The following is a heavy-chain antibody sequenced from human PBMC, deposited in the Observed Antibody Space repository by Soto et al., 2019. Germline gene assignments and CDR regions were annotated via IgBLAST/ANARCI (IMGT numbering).Heavy chain of an antibody. CDR2: IYYSGST. V-gene: IGHV4-59*12. J-gene: IGHJ4*02. D-gene: IGHD2-21*01. CDR1: GGSISSYY. Sequence: SETLSLTCTVSGGSISSYYWSWIRQPPGKGLEWIGYIYYSGSTNYNPSLKSRVTMSVDTSKNQFSLRLTSVTAADTAVYYCARAGNPDRDFDSWGQGTLVTVSS. CDR3: ARAGNPDRDFDS.